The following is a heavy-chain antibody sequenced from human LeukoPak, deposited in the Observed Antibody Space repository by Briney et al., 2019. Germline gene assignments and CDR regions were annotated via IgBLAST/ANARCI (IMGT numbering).Heavy chain of an antibody. V-gene: IGHV3-30*01. CDR2: VSYDGKIN. J-gene: IGHJ4*02. CDR1: GFGFSSHA. Sequence: GRSLRLSCAASGFGFSSHAMHWVRQAPGKGLEWLAFVSYDGKINSHADFVKGRFIISRDNSKNTLYLQMNSLRAEDTAVYFCARDLSRTYTVDYWGQGTLVTVSS. CDR3: ARDLSRTYTVDY. D-gene: IGHD2-2*02.